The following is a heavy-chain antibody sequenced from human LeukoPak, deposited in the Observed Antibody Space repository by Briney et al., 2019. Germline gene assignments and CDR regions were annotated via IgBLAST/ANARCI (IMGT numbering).Heavy chain of an antibody. CDR1: GASITSTSYY. CDR3: ASNRDYQWLPFQYYYYYGMDV. J-gene: IGHJ6*02. Sequence: KTSETLSLTCAVSGASITSTSYYWGWIRQPPGKGLEWIGSIYYTGNTHYNPSLKSRVTISVDTSKNQFSLKLSSVTAADTAVYYCASNRDYQWLPFQYYYYYGMDVWGQGTTVTVSS. CDR2: IYYTGNT. V-gene: IGHV4-39*01. D-gene: IGHD6-19*01.